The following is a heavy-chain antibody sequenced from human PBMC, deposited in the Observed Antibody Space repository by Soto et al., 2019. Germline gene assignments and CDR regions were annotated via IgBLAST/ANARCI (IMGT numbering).Heavy chain of an antibody. V-gene: IGHV4-4*07. J-gene: IGHJ5*02. CDR3: ARDEYYDSNNWFDH. D-gene: IGHD3-22*01. Sequence: SETLSLTCTVSGGAITAYYWSWIRQPAGEGLQWIGRVYSTGSTNYNPSLRSRVTMSVDTSQNQFFLRLSSVTAADTAVYYCARDEYYDSNNWFDHWGQGILVTVSS. CDR2: VYSTGST. CDR1: GGAITAYY.